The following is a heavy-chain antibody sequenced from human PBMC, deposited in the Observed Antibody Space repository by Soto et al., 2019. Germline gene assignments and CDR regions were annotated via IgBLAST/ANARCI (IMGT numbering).Heavy chain of an antibody. V-gene: IGHV3-7*03. CDR3: ARARIDY. CDR1: GFIFSDYW. Sequence: EVQLVESGGGLVQPGGSLRLSCAVSGFIFSDYWMTGVRQAPGKGLEWVATISPEGSEKYYVDSLKGRFTISRDNAKNSLYLPMSSLRAEDTALYYCARARIDYWGRGTLITVSS. CDR2: ISPEGSEK. J-gene: IGHJ4*02.